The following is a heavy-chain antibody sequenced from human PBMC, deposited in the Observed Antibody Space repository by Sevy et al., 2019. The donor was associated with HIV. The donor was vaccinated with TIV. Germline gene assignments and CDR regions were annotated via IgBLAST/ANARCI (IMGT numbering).Heavy chain of an antibody. CDR1: GFTFSSYG. CDR2: ISYDGSNK. V-gene: IGHV3-30*18. CDR3: AKGKGYLSSGGSCYDCYYYGMDV. Sequence: GGSLRLSCAASGFTFSSYGMHWVRQAPGKGLEWVAVISYDGSNKYYADSVKGRFTISRDNSKNTLYLQMNNLRAEDKAVYYCAKGKGYLSSGGSCYDCYYYGMDVWGQGTTVTVSS. J-gene: IGHJ6*02. D-gene: IGHD2-15*01.